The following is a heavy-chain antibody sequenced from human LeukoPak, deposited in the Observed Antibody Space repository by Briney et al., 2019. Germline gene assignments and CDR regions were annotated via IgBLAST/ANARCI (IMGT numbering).Heavy chain of an antibody. CDR1: GFTFSSYA. J-gene: IGHJ4*02. D-gene: IGHD6-13*01. CDR3: AKDVYISSPYYFDY. CDR2: ISGSGDST. Sequence: GGSLRLSCAASGFTFSSYAMSWARQAPGKGLEWVSGISGSGDSTYYADSMKGRFTISRDNSKNTLFVQMNSLRAEDTAVYYCAKDVYISSPYYFDYWGQGTLVTVSS. V-gene: IGHV3-23*01.